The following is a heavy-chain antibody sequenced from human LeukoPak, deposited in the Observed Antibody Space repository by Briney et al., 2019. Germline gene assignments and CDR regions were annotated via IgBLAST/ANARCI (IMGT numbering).Heavy chain of an antibody. CDR3: TGDRCGGDCTALGMDV. V-gene: IGHV3-49*04. J-gene: IGHJ6*01. CDR2: IRSKDNDGTT. D-gene: IGHD2-21*02. Sequence: SLRLSCTASGFTFGDYDISWVRQAPGKALEWLGFIRSKDNDGTTAYAASVKGRFIISSDDSKSIAYLQMNDLKAEDIPVYYCTGDRCGGDCTALGMDVWGKVATVSISS. CDR1: GFTFGDYD.